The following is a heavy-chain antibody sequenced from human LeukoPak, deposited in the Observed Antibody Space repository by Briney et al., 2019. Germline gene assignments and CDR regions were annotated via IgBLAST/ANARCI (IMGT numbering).Heavy chain of an antibody. CDR3: TRVVVLSGYDYFDY. CDR2: IYSDGST. CDR1: GFSVSSNY. J-gene: IGHJ4*02. D-gene: IGHD5-12*01. Sequence: GGSLRLSCAASGFSVSSNYMSWVRQAPGKGLEWVSIIYSDGSTYYADSVKGRFTISRDNSKNTLYLQMNSLSAGDTAVYYCTRVVVLSGYDYFDYWGRGTLVTVSS. V-gene: IGHV3-53*01.